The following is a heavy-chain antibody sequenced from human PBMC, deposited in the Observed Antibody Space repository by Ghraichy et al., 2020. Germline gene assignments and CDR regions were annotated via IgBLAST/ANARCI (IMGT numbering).Heavy chain of an antibody. D-gene: IGHD5-18*01. J-gene: IGHJ6*02. Sequence: SDTLSLICTVSGGSIRSYYWSWIRHPPGKGLEWIGYVYYNGNTDYSPSLKSRATISVDTSKNQFSLRLTSVTAADTAVYYCARRGRGYSLYFYGLDIWGQGTTVTVSS. V-gene: IGHV4-59*08. CDR2: VYYNGNT. CDR1: GGSIRSYY. CDR3: ARRGRGYSLYFYGLDI.